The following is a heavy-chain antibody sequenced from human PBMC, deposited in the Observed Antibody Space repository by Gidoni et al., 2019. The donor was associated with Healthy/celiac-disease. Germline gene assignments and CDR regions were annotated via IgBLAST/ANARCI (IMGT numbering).Heavy chain of an antibody. Sequence: EVQLVESGGGLVQPGGSLRPSCAASGFTFSSFWMSWVRQAPGKGLEWVANIKQDGSEKYYVDSVKGRFTISRDNAKNSLYLQMNSLRAEDTAVYYCARVGERDLEWLPDAFDIWGQGTMVTVSS. J-gene: IGHJ3*02. V-gene: IGHV3-7*03. D-gene: IGHD3-3*01. CDR3: ARVGERDLEWLPDAFDI. CDR2: IKQDGSEK. CDR1: GFTFSSFW.